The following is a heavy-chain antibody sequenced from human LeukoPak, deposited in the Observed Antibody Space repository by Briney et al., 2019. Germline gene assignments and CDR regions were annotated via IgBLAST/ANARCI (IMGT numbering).Heavy chain of an antibody. D-gene: IGHD5-12*01. CDR3: ARVAVATTWFDP. CDR1: GFTFSNYA. Sequence: PGRSLRLSCAASGFTFSNYAMHWVRQAPGKGLEWVSVISYDGSNKYYADSVKGRFTISRDNSKNTLYLQMNSLRAEDTAVYYCARVAVATTWFDPWGQGTLVTVSS. V-gene: IGHV3-30*14. J-gene: IGHJ5*02. CDR2: ISYDGSNK.